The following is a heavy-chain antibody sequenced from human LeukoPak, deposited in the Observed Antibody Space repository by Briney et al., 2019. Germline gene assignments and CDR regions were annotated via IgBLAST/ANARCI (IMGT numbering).Heavy chain of an antibody. D-gene: IGHD6-19*01. V-gene: IGHV1-18*04. Sequence: GASVKVSCKASGYTFTSYGISWVGQAPGQGGEGRGWISAYNGNTNYAQKLQGRVTMTTDTSTRTAYMELRSLRSDDTAVYYCAREEAGGMDVWGKGTTVTVSS. CDR3: AREEAGGMDV. J-gene: IGHJ6*04. CDR1: GYTFTSYG. CDR2: ISAYNGNT.